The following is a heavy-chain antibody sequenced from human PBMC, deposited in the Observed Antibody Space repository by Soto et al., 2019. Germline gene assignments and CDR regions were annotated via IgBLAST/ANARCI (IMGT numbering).Heavy chain of an antibody. Sequence: QVQLVQSGTEVKKPGASVKVSCKASGYSFTSYGISWVRQAPGQGPEWMGWISGYNGNTHYAQKFQGKVTMTTDTSTSTAYMESRSLRSDDTAVYYCAKADSKYAGSFSYYHMDVWGNGTLVNVSS. J-gene: IGHJ6*03. V-gene: IGHV1-18*01. CDR3: AKADSKYAGSFSYYHMDV. CDR2: ISGYNGNT. CDR1: GYSFTSYG. D-gene: IGHD2-8*01.